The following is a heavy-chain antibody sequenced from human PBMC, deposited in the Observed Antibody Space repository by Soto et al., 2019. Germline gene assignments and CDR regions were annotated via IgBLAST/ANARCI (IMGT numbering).Heavy chain of an antibody. D-gene: IGHD5-12*01. CDR2: ISYDGSKK. CDR1: GFTFSSYA. J-gene: IGHJ4*02. V-gene: IGHV3-30-3*01. CDR3: ARGSGYESDRVDY. Sequence: QVQLVESGGGVVQSGRSLRLSCAASGFTFSSYAMHWVRQAPGKGLEWVAVISYDGSKKYYADSVKGRFTISRDNYKNTLYLQMISLRAEDTAVYYCARGSGYESDRVDYWGQGTLVTVSS.